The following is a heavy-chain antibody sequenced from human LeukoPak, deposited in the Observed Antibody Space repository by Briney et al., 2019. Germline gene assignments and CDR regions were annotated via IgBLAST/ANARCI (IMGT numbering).Heavy chain of an antibody. CDR2: ISASGGST. D-gene: IGHD3-3*01. V-gene: IGHV3-23*01. CDR1: GFTFNSDA. J-gene: IGHJ4*02. CDR3: AKDFYDFWSGFDY. Sequence: GGSLRLSCTASGFTFNSDAMNWVRQAPGKGLEWVATISASGGSTYYTDSVKGRFTISGDNFKNMVFLQMNSLKAEDTATYYCAKDFYDFWSGFDYWGQGTLVTVSS.